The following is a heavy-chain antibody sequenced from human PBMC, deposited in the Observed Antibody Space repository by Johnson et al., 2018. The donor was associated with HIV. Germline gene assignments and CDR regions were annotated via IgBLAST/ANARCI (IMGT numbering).Heavy chain of an antibody. CDR1: GFIFSNYG. CDR3: ARDTKVPRYNWNDGGFDM. V-gene: IGHV3-30*02. CDR2: IRYDGSNK. Sequence: QVQLVESRGGVVQPGGSLRLSCAASGFIFSNYGMHWVRQAPGKGLEWVAFIRYDGSNKYYGDSVKGRFTISRDNSKNTLYLQMKSLRAEDTAVYYCARDTKVPRYNWNDGGFDMWGQGTKVTVSS. J-gene: IGHJ3*02. D-gene: IGHD1-1*01.